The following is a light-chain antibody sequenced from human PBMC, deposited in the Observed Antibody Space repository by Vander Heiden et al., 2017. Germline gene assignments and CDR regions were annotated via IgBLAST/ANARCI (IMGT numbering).Light chain of an antibody. Sequence: EIVLTQSPDTLSLSPGERATLSCRATQSVSSSYLAWYQQKPGQSPRLHIYGASSRAAGIPDRFSGSGSGTDFALTISRLEPEDFAVYFCQQYYRSPLTFGGGTKVEIK. J-gene: IGKJ4*01. V-gene: IGKV3-20*01. CDR2: GAS. CDR3: QQYYRSPLT. CDR1: QSVSSSY.